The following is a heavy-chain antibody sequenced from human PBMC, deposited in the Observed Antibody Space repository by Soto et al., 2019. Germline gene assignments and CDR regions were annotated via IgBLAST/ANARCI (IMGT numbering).Heavy chain of an antibody. CDR1: GFTFSSYW. D-gene: IGHD1-7*01. Sequence: EVQLVESGGGLVQPGGALRPSCVATGFTFSSYWMHWVRQAPGKGLVWVSRISTDESSTNYADSVTGRFTISRDNAMNTLYLQMNSLRAEDTAVYYCARDNWNSYWGQGTLVTVSS. CDR3: ARDNWNSY. V-gene: IGHV3-74*01. CDR2: ISTDESST. J-gene: IGHJ4*02.